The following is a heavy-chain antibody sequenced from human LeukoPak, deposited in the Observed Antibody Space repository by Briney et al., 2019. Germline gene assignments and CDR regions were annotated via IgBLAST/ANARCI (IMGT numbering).Heavy chain of an antibody. Sequence: GGSLRLSCVASGFTFSSYAMTWVRQAPGKGLEWVSIISASGGNTYYGESVKGRFTISRDNAKNSLFLQMNSLRAEDTAVYYCARLRRNSDRSDFFYYHDHWGQGTLVTVSS. D-gene: IGHD3-22*01. CDR1: GFTFSSYA. J-gene: IGHJ4*02. V-gene: IGHV3-23*01. CDR3: ARLRRNSDRSDFFYYHDH. CDR2: ISASGGNT.